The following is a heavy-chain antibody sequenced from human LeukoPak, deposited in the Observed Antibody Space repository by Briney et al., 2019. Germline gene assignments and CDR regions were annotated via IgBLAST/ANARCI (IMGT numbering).Heavy chain of an antibody. V-gene: IGHV3-21*01. CDR1: GFIFSSYT. J-gene: IGHJ3*02. Sequence: GGSLRLSCAASGFIFSSYTINWVRQAPGKGLEWVSSISTSSSYIYYADSVKGRFTISRDNAKNSLFLQMNSLRDEDTAVYYCARDVRAYSSSSSAFDIWGQGTVVTVSS. CDR2: ISTSSSYI. CDR3: ARDVRAYSSSSSAFDI. D-gene: IGHD6-6*01.